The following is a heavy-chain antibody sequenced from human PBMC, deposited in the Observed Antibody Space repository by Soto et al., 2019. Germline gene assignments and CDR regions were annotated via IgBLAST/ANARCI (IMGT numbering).Heavy chain of an antibody. CDR3: ARDHCSSTSCYSP. CDR2: ISSSSSYI. J-gene: IGHJ4*02. Sequence: EVQLVESGGGLVKPGGSLRLSCAASRFTFSSDSMNWVRQAPGKGLEWVSSISSSSSYIYYADSVKGRFAISRDNAKNSLYLQKNSLRAEDTAVYYCARDHCSSTSCYSPWGQGTLVTVSS. CDR1: RFTFSSDS. V-gene: IGHV3-21*01. D-gene: IGHD2-2*01.